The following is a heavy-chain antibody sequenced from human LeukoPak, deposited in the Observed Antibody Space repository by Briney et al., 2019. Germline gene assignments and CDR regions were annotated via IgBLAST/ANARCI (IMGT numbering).Heavy chain of an antibody. J-gene: IGHJ5*02. CDR1: GGSIDSSRHY. Sequence: SETLSLTCSVSGGSIDSSRHYWGWIRQPPGKGPEGIASIHYNGRSYYSPSLKTRLTISVDTSKNQFSLKLSSVTAADTAIYYCVKDVTVTGINYFDPWGQGTLVTVSS. CDR2: IHYNGRS. V-gene: IGHV4-39*07. D-gene: IGHD4-11*01. CDR3: VKDVTVTGINYFDP.